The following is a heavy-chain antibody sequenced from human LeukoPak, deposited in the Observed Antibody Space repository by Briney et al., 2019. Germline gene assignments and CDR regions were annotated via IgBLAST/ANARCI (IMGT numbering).Heavy chain of an antibody. J-gene: IGHJ4*02. CDR2: IRYDGSNK. D-gene: IGHD3-9*01. V-gene: IGHV3-30*02. CDR1: GFTLSGYG. Sequence: PGGSLRLSCAASGFTLSGYGMHWVRQAPGKGLEWVAFIRYDGSNKYYADSVKGRFTISRDNSKNTLYLQMNSLRTEDTAVYYCAKGLHYNILTGYRRDYYFDYWGQGTLVTVSS. CDR3: AKGLHYNILTGYRRDYYFDY.